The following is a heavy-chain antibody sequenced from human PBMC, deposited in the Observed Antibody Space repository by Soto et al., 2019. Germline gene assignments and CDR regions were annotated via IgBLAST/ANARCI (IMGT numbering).Heavy chain of an antibody. V-gene: IGHV4-39*01. D-gene: IGHD3-22*01. CDR1: GGSISSSSYY. CDR2: IYYSGST. CDR3: AGGEDDSSGYYWDY. J-gene: IGHJ4*02. Sequence: TLSLTCTVSGGSISSSSYYWGWIRQPPGKGLEWIGSIYYSGSTYYNPSLKSRVTISVDTSKNQFSLKLSSVTAADTAVYYCAGGEDDSSGYYWDYWGQGTLVTVSS.